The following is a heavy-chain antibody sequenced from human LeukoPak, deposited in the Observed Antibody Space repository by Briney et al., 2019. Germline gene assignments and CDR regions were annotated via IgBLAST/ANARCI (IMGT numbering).Heavy chain of an antibody. D-gene: IGHD6-19*01. V-gene: IGHV3-21*01. CDR1: GFTFNTYW. Sequence: GGSLRLSCAAYGFTFNTYWMHWVRQAPGKGLEWVSSISSSSSYIYYADSVKGRFTISRDNAKNSLYLQMNSLRAEDTAVYYCARGSGSGWSLGWFDPWGQGTLVTVSS. CDR2: ISSSSSYI. CDR3: ARGSGSGWSLGWFDP. J-gene: IGHJ5*02.